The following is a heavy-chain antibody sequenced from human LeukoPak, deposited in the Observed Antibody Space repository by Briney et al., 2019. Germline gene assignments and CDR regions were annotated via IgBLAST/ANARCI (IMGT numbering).Heavy chain of an antibody. CDR1: GGSISGYY. CDR2: IYYSGST. V-gene: IGHV4-59*01. D-gene: IGHD1-26*01. J-gene: IGHJ4*02. Sequence: PSETLSLTCTVSGGSISGYYWSWIRQPPGKGLEWIGYIYYSGSTNYSPSPKSRVTMSVDTSKNQSSLKLHSVTAADTAVYYCARGGSYYDYWGQGTLVTVSS. CDR3: ARGGSYYDY.